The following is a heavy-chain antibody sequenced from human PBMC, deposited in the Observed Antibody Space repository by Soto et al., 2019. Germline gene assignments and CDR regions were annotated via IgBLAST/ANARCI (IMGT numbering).Heavy chain of an antibody. CDR1: GYTFTGYY. V-gene: IGHV1-2*04. CDR2: INPNSGGT. Sequence: GASVKVSCKASGYTFTGYYMHCVRQAPGQGLEWMGWINPNSGGTNYAQKFQGWVTMTRDTSISTAYMELSRLRSDDTAVYYCARGGIAARPDPFGYYYYGMDVWGQGTTVTVSS. CDR3: ARGGIAARPDPFGYYYYGMDV. J-gene: IGHJ6*02. D-gene: IGHD6-6*01.